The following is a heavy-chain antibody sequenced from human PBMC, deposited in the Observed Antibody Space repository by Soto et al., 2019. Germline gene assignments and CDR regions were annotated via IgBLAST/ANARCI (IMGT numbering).Heavy chain of an antibody. J-gene: IGHJ6*02. V-gene: IGHV5-10-1*01. CDR1: GYTFTDYG. Sequence: GESLKISCKGSGYTFTDYGINWVRQMPGKGLEWMGRIDPSDSYTKYSPSFQGHVTISADKSTSTAYLEWSSLEASDTAMYYCARARSITIFGVVGFEMDVWGQGTTVTVSS. D-gene: IGHD3-3*01. CDR3: ARARSITIFGVVGFEMDV. CDR2: IDPSDSYT.